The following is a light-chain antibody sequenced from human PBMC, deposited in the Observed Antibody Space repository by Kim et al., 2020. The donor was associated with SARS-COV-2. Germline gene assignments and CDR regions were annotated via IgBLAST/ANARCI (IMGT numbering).Light chain of an antibody. CDR2: YKSDSDK. CDR3: MIWHSSAWV. J-gene: IGLJ3*02. V-gene: IGLV5-45*02. Sequence: QPVLTQPSSLPASPGASASLTCTLRSGINVGTYRIYWYQQKPGSPPQYLLRYKSDSDKQQGSGVPSRFSGSKDASANAGILLISGLQSEDEADYYCMIWHSSAWVFGGGTQLTVL. CDR1: SGINVGTYR.